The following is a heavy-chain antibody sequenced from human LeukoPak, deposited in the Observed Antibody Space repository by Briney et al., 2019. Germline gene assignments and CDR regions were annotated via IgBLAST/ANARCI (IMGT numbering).Heavy chain of an antibody. CDR2: ISSSSSTI. CDR3: ARGWGSDY. Sequence: GGSLRLSCVASGFTFSSYAMNWVRQAPGKGLEWVSYISSSSSTIYYADSVKGRFTISRDNAKNSLYLQMNSLRAEDTAVYYCARGWGSDYWGQGTLVTVSS. D-gene: IGHD7-27*01. CDR1: GFTFSSYA. V-gene: IGHV3-48*04. J-gene: IGHJ4*02.